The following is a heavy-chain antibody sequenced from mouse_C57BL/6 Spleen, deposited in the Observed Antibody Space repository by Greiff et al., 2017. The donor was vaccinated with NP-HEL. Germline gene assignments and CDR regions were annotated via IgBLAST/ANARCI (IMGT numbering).Heavy chain of an antibody. Sequence: VQLQQSGAELVKPGASVKLSCTASGFNIKDYYMHWVKQRTEQGLEWNGRIDPEDGETKYAPKFQGKATITADTSSNTAYLQLSSLTSEDTAVYYCARSVTAQAAYYYAMDYWGQGTSVTVSS. D-gene: IGHD3-2*02. V-gene: IGHV14-2*01. CDR1: GFNIKDYY. CDR3: ARSVTAQAAYYYAMDY. CDR2: IDPEDGET. J-gene: IGHJ4*01.